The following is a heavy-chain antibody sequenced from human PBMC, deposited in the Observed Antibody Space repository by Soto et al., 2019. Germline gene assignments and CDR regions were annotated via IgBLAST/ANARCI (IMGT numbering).Heavy chain of an antibody. Sequence: EVRLSESGGGLVQPGGSLRLSCVASGVTFSTYTLSWVRQAPGKGLEWVSTISGGGDSTWYADSVKGRLTISRDNSKNTMYLQMNSLGAEDTALYYCAKVTDDQWGQGTLVTVSS. J-gene: IGHJ4*02. V-gene: IGHV3-23*01. CDR3: AKVTDDQ. CDR2: ISGGGDST. CDR1: GVTFSTYT.